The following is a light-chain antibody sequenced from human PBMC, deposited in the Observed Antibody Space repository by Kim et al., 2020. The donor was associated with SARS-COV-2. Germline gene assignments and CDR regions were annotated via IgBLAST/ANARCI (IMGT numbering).Light chain of an antibody. Sequence: RQRVTISWSGSSSNIGKNAVNWYQQLPGKAPKLLIYFDDLRPSGVSDRFSGSKSGTSASLAISGLQSEDEADYYCEAWDDRVNGRVFGGATQLTVL. J-gene: IGLJ3*02. CDR3: EAWDDRVNGRV. V-gene: IGLV1-36*01. CDR1: SSNIGKNA. CDR2: FDD.